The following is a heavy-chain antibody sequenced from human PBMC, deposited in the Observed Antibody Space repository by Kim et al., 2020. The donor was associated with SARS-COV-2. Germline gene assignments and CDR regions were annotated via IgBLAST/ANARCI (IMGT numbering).Heavy chain of an antibody. V-gene: IGHV4-39*07. D-gene: IGHD3-10*01. J-gene: IGHJ4*01. CDR1: GGSISSSSYY. CDR3: ARGGKIVLLWFGELLPTPN. CDR2: IYYSGST. Sequence: SETLSLTCTVSGGSISSSSYYWGWIRQPPGKGLEWIGSIYYSGSTYYSPSLKRRATISVDTSKNQFSLKLSSVTAADTAVYYCARGGKIVLLWFGELLPTPNWGQGTLVTVSS.